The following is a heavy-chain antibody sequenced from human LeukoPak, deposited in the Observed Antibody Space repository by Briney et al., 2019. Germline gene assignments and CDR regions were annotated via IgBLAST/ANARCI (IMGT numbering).Heavy chain of an antibody. D-gene: IGHD3-10*01. CDR2: ISGSGGST. V-gene: IGHV3-23*01. J-gene: IGHJ4*02. CDR3: AKSYYYGSGSLEFDY. CDR1: GFTFSSYA. Sequence: PRGSLRLSCAASGFTFSSYAMSWVRQAPGKGLEWVSAISGSGGSTYYADSVKGRFTISRDNSENTLYLQMNSLRAEDTAVYYCAKSYYYGSGSLEFDYWGQGTLVTVSS.